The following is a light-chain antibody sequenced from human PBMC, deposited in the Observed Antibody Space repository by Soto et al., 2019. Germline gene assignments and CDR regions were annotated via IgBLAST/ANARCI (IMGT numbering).Light chain of an antibody. V-gene: IGLV2-14*01. CDR3: SSYTRTIALV. CDR2: DVS. J-gene: IGLJ3*02. Sequence: QSVLTQPASVSGSPGQSITISCTGTSSDVGGYKYVSWYQQHPGKAPKLMLYDVSNRPSGVSNRFSGSKSGNTASLTISGLQAEDEADYYCSSYTRTIALVFGGGTKLTVL. CDR1: SSDVGGYKY.